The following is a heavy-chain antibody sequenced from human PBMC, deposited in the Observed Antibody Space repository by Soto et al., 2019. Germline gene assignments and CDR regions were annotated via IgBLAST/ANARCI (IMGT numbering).Heavy chain of an antibody. CDR2: IIPSFGTT. D-gene: IGHD3-22*01. CDR1: GGTFTSYA. CDR3: ARDQTGRDIYSYSDYGMGV. J-gene: IGHJ6*02. Sequence: SVKVSCKASGGTFTSYAMSWVRQAPGQGLEWMGVIIPSFGTTNYAQKFQGRVTMTADASTSTDYMALRSLRSEDTAVYYCARDQTGRDIYSYSDYGMGVWGQGTTVTVSS. V-gene: IGHV1-69*13.